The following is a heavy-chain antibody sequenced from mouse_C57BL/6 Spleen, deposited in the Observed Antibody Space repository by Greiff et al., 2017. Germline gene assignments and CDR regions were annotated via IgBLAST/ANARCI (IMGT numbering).Heavy chain of an antibody. CDR2: INPNNGGT. J-gene: IGHJ2*01. CDR1: GYTFTDYN. Sequence: EVQLQQSGPELVKPGASVKMSCKASGYTFTDYNMHWVKQSHGKSLEWIGYINPNNGGTSYNQKFKGKATLTVNKSSSTAYMGLRSLTSEDSAVYYCAGYHSRGDYYGDYFAYWGQGTTLTVSS. D-gene: IGHD1-1*01. CDR3: AGYHSRGDYYGDYFAY. V-gene: IGHV1-22*01.